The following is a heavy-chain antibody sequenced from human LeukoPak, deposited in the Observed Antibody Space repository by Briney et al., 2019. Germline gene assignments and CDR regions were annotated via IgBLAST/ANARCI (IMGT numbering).Heavy chain of an antibody. D-gene: IGHD3-3*01. CDR3: ARFSALLRFRIDY. Sequence: PSETLSLTCAVSGGSISSSNWWSWVRQPPGKGLEWIGEIYHSGSTNYNPSLKSRVTISVDKSKNQFSLKLSSATAADTAVYYCARFSALLRFRIDYWGQGTLVTVSS. CDR1: GGSISSSNW. CDR2: IYHSGST. J-gene: IGHJ4*02. V-gene: IGHV4-4*02.